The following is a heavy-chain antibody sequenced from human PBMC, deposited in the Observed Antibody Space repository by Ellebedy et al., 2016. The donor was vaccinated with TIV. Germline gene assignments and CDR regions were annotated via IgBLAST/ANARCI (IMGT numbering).Heavy chain of an antibody. V-gene: IGHV1-18*04. J-gene: IGHJ6*02. CDR2: ISAYNGST. CDR3: ARDSSGWYGYYYYGMDV. Sequence: ASVKVSCKASGGTFTSYGISWVRQAPGQGLEWMGWISAYNGSTNYAQKLQGRVTMTTDTSTSTAYMELRSLRSDDTAVYYCARDSSGWYGYYYYGMDVWGQGTTVTVFS. CDR1: GGTFTSYG. D-gene: IGHD6-19*01.